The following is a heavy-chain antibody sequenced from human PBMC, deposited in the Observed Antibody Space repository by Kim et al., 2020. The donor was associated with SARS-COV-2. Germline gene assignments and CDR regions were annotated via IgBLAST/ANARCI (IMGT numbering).Heavy chain of an antibody. CDR3: AKAAAGTLIDY. Sequence: TYSADSGKGRFTTSRDNSKNTLYLQMNSLRAEDTAVYYCAKAAAGTLIDYWGQGTLVTVSS. J-gene: IGHJ4*02. CDR2: T. V-gene: IGHV3-23*05. D-gene: IGHD6-13*01.